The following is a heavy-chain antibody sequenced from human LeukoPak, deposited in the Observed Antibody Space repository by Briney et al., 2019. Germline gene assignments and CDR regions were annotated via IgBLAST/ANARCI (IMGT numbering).Heavy chain of an antibody. CDR3: ARHTQGWFDP. CDR1: GGSFSGFY. CDR2: MNDRGTT. J-gene: IGHJ5*02. V-gene: IGHV4-34*01. Sequence: SETLSLTCTVSGGSFSGFYWTWIRQFPGKGLEWIGEMNDRGTTNRNPSLRSRVTMSVDPSQNQFSLKLSSVTAADTAVYYCARHTQGWFDPWGQGTLVTVSS.